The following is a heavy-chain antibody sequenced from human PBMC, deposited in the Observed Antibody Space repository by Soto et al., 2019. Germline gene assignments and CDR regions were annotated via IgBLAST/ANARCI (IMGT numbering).Heavy chain of an antibody. V-gene: IGHV3-30*18. CDR3: VKDVGWNFVADH. CDR2: ISNDGKNE. CDR1: GFIFSNFG. Sequence: QVQLVESGGGVVQPGRSLRLSCAASGFIFSNFGMHWIRQAPGKGLEWVAVISNDGKNEYYADSVKGRFTISRDDSKNTLYLQMDSLRDEDTAIYYXVKDVGWNFVADHWGQGTLIKVSS. D-gene: IGHD1-7*01. J-gene: IGHJ5*02.